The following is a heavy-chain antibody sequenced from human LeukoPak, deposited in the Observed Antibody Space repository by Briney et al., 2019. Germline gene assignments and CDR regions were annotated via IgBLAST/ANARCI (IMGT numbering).Heavy chain of an antibody. CDR1: GGSISSSNW. J-gene: IGHJ5*02. CDR3: ARDLRLRRDGWFDP. CDR2: IYHSGST. V-gene: IGHV4-4*02. D-gene: IGHD5-24*01. Sequence: SGTLSLTCAVSGGSISSSNWWSWVRQPPGKGLEWIGEIYHSGSTNYNPSLKSRVTISVDKSKNQFSLRLSSVTAADTAVYYCARDLRLRRDGWFDPWGQGTLVTVSS.